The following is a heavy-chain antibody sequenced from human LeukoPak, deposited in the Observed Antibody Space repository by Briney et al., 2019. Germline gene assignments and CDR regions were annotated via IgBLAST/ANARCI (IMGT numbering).Heavy chain of an antibody. V-gene: IGHV4-39*01. J-gene: IGHJ5*02. CDR1: GVSISSSSNY. CDR2: IYSSGST. Sequence: SETLSLTCTVSGVSISSSSNYWGWIRQPPGKGLEWIGNIYSSGSTYYNPSLKSRVTISVDTSKNQFSLKLSSVTAADTAVYYCARHPCSSISCYAGNWFDPWGQGTLVTVSS. CDR3: ARHPCSSISCYAGNWFDP. D-gene: IGHD2-2*01.